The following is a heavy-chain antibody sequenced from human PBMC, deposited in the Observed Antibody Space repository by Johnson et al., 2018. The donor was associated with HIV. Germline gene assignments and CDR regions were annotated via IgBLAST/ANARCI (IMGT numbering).Heavy chain of an antibody. Sequence: QVQLVESGGGVVQPGRSLRLSCAPSGFTFSRYAMHWVRQAPGKGLGWVAVISYHGSNKYYVDSVKGRFTISRDNAKNSLYLQMNSLRAEDTAVYYCARDKRRWELLRYAFDIWGQGTMVTVSS. CDR2: ISYHGSNK. J-gene: IGHJ3*02. CDR3: ARDKRRWELLRYAFDI. D-gene: IGHD1-26*01. CDR1: GFTFSRYA. V-gene: IGHV3-30-3*01.